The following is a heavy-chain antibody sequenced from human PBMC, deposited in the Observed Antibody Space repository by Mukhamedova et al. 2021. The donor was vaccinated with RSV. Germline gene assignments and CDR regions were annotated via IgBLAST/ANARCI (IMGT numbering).Heavy chain of an antibody. CDR2: VTYDGRT. D-gene: IGHD4-11*01. CDR1: GGSVSHYF. Sequence: GGSVSHYFWAWIRQPPGKGLEWIGEVTYDGRTNYNPSLKSRVTISLDTSKNQFSLSLTSVTAAXTAMYYCSPIFGDYSDYRYCGQGT. CDR3: SPIFGDYSDYRY. J-gene: IGHJ4*02. V-gene: IGHV4-34*01.